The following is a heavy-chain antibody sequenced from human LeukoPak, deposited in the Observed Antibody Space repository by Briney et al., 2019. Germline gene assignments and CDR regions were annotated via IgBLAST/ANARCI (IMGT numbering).Heavy chain of an antibody. J-gene: IGHJ3*02. CDR2: IYSGGST. D-gene: IGHD1-26*01. V-gene: IGHV3-53*01. CDR3: ARGWEEAFDI. CDR1: TFTFSNYW. Sequence: GGSLRLSCEASTFTFSNYWITWVRQAPGKGLEWVSVIYSGGSTYYADSVKGRFTISRDNSKNTLYLQMNSLRAEDTAVYYCARGWEEAFDIWGQGTMVTVSS.